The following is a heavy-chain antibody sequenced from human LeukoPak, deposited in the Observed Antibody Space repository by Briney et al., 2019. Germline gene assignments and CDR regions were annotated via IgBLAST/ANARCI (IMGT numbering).Heavy chain of an antibody. CDR2: INHSGST. V-gene: IGHV4-34*01. J-gene: IGHJ4*02. Sequence: SETLSLTCAVYGGSFSGYYWSWIRQPPGKGLEWIGEINHSGSTNYNPSLKSRVTISVDTSKNQISLKLSSVTAADTAVYYCARSDFWSGSYDYWGQGTLVTVSS. D-gene: IGHD3-3*01. CDR1: GGSFSGYY. CDR3: ARSDFWSGSYDY.